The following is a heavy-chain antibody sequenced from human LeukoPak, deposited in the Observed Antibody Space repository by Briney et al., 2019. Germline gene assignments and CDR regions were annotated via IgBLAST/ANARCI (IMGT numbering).Heavy chain of an antibody. CDR3: ASSGVDQWLLTGYDAFDI. V-gene: IGHV3-74*01. CDR1: GFTFSSYW. Sequence: PGGSLRLSCAASGFTFSSYWMHWVRQAPGKGLVWVSRINSDGSSTSYADSVKGRFTISRDNAKNTLYLQMNSVRAEDTAVYYCASSGVDQWLLTGYDAFDIWGQGTMVTVSS. CDR2: INSDGSST. J-gene: IGHJ3*02. D-gene: IGHD3-22*01.